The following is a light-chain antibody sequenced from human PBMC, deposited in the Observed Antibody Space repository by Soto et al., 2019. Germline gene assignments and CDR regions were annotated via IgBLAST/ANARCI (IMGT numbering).Light chain of an antibody. J-gene: IGKJ1*01. CDR3: QQYNSRSQT. CDR1: QSINNW. V-gene: IGKV1-5*01. Sequence: DIQRTQSPSTLSASVGDRVTITCRASQSINNWLAWYQQKPGMAPKILIYDASSLQSGVPSRFSGSGSGTEFTLTISSLQPDDSATYYCQQYNSRSQTFGQGTKVEIK. CDR2: DAS.